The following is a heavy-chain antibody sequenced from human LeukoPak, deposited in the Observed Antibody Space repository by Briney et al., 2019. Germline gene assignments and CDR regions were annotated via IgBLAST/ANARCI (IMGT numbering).Heavy chain of an antibody. CDR2: ISGDGGST. V-gene: IGHV3-23*01. J-gene: IGHJ4*02. CDR3: AKEELVAIFDY. D-gene: IGHD1-1*01. Sequence: GGSLRLSCAASGFTFKNFALSWVRQAPGKGLEWVSSISGDGGSTSYADSVRGRVTISRDNSKDTLYLQMDSLRAEDTAVYYCAKEELVAIFDYWGQGTLVTVSS. CDR1: GFTFKNFA.